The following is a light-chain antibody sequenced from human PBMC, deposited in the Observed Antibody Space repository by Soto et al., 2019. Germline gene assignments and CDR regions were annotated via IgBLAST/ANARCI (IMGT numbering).Light chain of an antibody. CDR3: SAYTTTSTLI. J-gene: IGLJ1*01. Sequence: QSVLTQPASVSGSPGQSITISCTGTSSDVGGYNYVSWYQQHPGKAPKLMIYEVNNRPSGVSNRFSGSKSGNTASLIISGLHSEDEADYYCSAYTTTSTLIFGTGTKVTVL. V-gene: IGLV2-14*01. CDR2: EVN. CDR1: SSDVGGYNY.